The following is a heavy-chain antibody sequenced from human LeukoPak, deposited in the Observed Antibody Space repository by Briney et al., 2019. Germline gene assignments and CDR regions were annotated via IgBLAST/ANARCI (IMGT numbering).Heavy chain of an antibody. CDR2: IKLDGSEK. J-gene: IGHJ6*02. CDR1: GFTFSSYW. CDR3: ARVRWDHDSSGPGVPSSYYYCGMDV. V-gene: IGHV3-7*05. Sequence: GGSLRLSCAASGFTFSSYWMSWVRQAPGQGLEWVARIKLDGSEKYYVDSVKGRFTISRDNAKNSLYLEMNSLRDEDTAGYYCARVRWDHDSSGPGVPSSYYYCGMDVWGQGTTVTVSS. D-gene: IGHD3-22*01.